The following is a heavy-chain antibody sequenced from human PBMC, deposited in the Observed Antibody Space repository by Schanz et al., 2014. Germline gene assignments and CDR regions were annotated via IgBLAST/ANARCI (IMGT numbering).Heavy chain of an antibody. D-gene: IGHD5-12*01. CDR2: MYINSGST. V-gene: IGHV3-23*04. CDR1: GFTFNSYS. J-gene: IGHJ3*01. CDR3: ARDGGRDGYNLAFDV. Sequence: EVHLVESGGGLGQRGGSLIVSCEGSGFTFNSYSMNWVRQAPGKGLEWISSMYINSGSTQYADSVKGRFIISRDSSKNTLFLQMNSLRAEDTAVYFCARDGGRDGYNLAFDVWGQGTLVTVSS.